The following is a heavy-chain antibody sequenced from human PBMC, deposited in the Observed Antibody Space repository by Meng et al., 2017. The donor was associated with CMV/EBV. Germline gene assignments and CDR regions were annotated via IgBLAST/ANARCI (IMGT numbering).Heavy chain of an antibody. J-gene: IGHJ4*02. Sequence: QVRLVQSGAEMKEPRASVKVSCTASGFTFSDYYIHWVRQAPGQGLEWMGWVNSNNDATNYARKFQGRVSMTRDTSISTAHMELSRLMSDDTAVYYCVRSSGWSLFDYWGQGTLVTVSS. CDR1: GFTFSDYY. D-gene: IGHD6-19*01. CDR2: VNSNNDAT. CDR3: VRSSGWSLFDY. V-gene: IGHV1-2*02.